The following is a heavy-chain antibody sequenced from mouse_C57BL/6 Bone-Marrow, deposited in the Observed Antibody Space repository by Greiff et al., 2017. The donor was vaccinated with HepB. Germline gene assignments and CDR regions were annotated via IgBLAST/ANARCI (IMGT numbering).Heavy chain of an antibody. V-gene: IGHV1-15*01. Sequence: VQLQQSGAELVRPGASVTLSCKASGYTFTDYEMHWVKQTPVHGLEWIGAIDPETGGTAYNQKFKGKAILTADKSSSTAYMELRSLTSEDSAVYYCTRGGSYAWFAYWGQGTLVTVSA. D-gene: IGHD1-1*02. CDR3: TRGGSYAWFAY. J-gene: IGHJ3*01. CDR2: IDPETGGT. CDR1: GYTFTDYE.